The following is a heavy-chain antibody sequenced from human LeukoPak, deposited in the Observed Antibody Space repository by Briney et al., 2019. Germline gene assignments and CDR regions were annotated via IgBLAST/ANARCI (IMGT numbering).Heavy chain of an antibody. D-gene: IGHD4-17*01. CDR3: ARSYGDHAFDI. CDR2: IKQDGSEK. Sequence: GGSLRLSCAASGFTFSSYWMSWVRQAPGKGLEWVANIKQDGSEKYYVDSVKGRFTISRDNAKNSLYLQMNSLRAEDTTVYYCARSYGDHAFDIWGQGTMVTVSS. V-gene: IGHV3-7*01. J-gene: IGHJ3*02. CDR1: GFTFSSYW.